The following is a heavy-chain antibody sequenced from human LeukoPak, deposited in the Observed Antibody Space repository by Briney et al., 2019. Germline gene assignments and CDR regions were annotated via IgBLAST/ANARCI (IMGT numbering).Heavy chain of an antibody. J-gene: IGHJ4*02. V-gene: IGHV4-39*01. CDR1: RNPISTSSYY. CDR2: FSYSGST. CDR3: ATYGGIAAARTDFDY. Sequence: SETLSLTCAVSRNPISTSSYYWGWIRQPPGEGLEWIGSFSYSGSTYYNPSLKSRVTMSVDTSKNQFSLNLSSVTAADTAVYYCATYGGIAAARTDFDYWGQGTLVTVSS. D-gene: IGHD6-13*01.